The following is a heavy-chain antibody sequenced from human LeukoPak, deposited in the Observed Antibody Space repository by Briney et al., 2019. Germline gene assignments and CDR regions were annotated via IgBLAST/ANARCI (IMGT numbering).Heavy chain of an antibody. V-gene: IGHV4-30-2*01. CDR3: ARGRDGYNYFDY. CDR2: IYHSGST. D-gene: IGHD5-24*01. J-gene: IGHJ4*02. Sequence: PSETLSLTCAVSGGSISSGGYSWSWIRQPPGMGLEWIGYIYHSGSTYCNPSLESRVTISVDRSKNQFSLKLSSVTAADTAVYYCARGRDGYNYFDYWGQGTLVTVSS. CDR1: GGSISSGGYS.